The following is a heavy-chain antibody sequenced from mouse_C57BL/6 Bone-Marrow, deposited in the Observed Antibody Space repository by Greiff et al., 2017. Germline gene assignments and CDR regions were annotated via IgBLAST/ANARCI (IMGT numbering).Heavy chain of an antibody. V-gene: IGHV1-66*01. J-gene: IGHJ2*01. Sequence: VQLQQSGPELVKPGASVKISCKASGYSFTSYYIHWVKQRPGQGLEWIGWIYPGSGNTKYNEKFKGKATLTADTSSSTAYMQLSSLTSEDSAVYYCAREEDYGEDYWGQGTTLTVSS. CDR2: IYPGSGNT. CDR1: GYSFTSYY. D-gene: IGHD1-1*01. CDR3: AREEDYGEDY.